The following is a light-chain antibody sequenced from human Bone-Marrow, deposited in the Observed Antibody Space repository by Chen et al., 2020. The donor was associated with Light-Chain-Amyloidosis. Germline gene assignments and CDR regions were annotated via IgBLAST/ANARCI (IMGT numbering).Light chain of an antibody. CDR3: QVWDRSSDRPV. CDR2: DDS. CDR1: NIGSTS. J-gene: IGLJ3*02. Sequence: YVLTQPSSVSVAPGQTAPIACGGNNIGSTSVHWYQQTPGQAPLLVVYDDSDLPSGIPERLSGSNSGNTATLTISRVEAGDEADYYCQVWDRSSDRPVFGGGTKLTVL. V-gene: IGLV3-21*02.